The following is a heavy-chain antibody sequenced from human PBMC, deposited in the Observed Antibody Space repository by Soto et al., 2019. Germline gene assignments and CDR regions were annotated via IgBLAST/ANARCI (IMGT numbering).Heavy chain of an antibody. CDR1: GFTFSSYG. J-gene: IGHJ6*02. CDR3: AKNVRFLEWLLSLQNYGMDV. D-gene: IGHD3-3*01. CDR2: ISYDGSNK. V-gene: IGHV3-30*18. Sequence: GGSLSLSCSACGFTFSSYGMHGVRQAPGKGLEWVAVISYDGSNKYYADSVKGRFTISRDNSKNTLYLQMNSLRAEDTAVYYCAKNVRFLEWLLSLQNYGMDVWGQGTTVTVSS.